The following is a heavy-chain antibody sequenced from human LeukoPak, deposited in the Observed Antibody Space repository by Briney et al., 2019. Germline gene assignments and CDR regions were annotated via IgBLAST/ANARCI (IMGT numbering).Heavy chain of an antibody. CDR2: ISGYNGNT. V-gene: IGHV1-18*01. J-gene: IGHJ6*03. CDR3: ARGHFDWLLPYYYYYYMDV. CDR1: GYTFTSYG. Sequence: ASVKVSCKASGYTFTSYGVIWVRQAPGQGLEWMGWISGYNGNTNYAQKLQDRVTMTVDTSTSTAYMELRSLRSDDTAVYYCARGHFDWLLPYYYYYYMDVWGKGTTVTVSS. D-gene: IGHD3-9*01.